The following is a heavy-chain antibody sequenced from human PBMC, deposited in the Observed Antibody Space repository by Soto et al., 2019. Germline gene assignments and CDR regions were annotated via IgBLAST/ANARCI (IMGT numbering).Heavy chain of an antibody. J-gene: IGHJ4*02. V-gene: IGHV3-7*01. CDR1: GFTFSTYW. CDR2: INQDGSEI. D-gene: IGHD2-15*01. Sequence: GGSLRLSCAASGFTFSTYWMTWVRQAPGKGLEWVANINQDGSEIYYVDSVKGRFTFSRDNAKNSLYLHMNSLRVEGTALYYCATYDARSSGGSCYFDNWGQGTLVTVSS. CDR3: ATYDARSSGGSCYFDN.